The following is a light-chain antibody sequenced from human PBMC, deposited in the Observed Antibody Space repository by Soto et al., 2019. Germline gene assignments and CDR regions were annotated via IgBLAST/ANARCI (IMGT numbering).Light chain of an antibody. CDR1: TSNIVNNF. CDR3: GTWDYSVTAFV. CDR2: TNN. V-gene: IGLV1-51*01. J-gene: IGLJ2*01. Sequence: QSVLTQPPSVSAAPGEKVTISCSGRTSNIVNNFVSWYWQLPGAAPQLLIHTNNKRPSGVSDRFSGSKSGSSATLGITGLQTGDEAHYYCGTWDYSVTAFVFGGGTKLTVL.